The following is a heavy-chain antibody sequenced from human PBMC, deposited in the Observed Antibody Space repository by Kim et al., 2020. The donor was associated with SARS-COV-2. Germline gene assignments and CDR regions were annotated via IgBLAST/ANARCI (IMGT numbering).Heavy chain of an antibody. CDR1: GLTFSDAW. V-gene: IGHV3-15*01. CDR2: VKSETAGGTT. Sequence: GGSLRLSCAASGLTFSDAWMRWVRQAPGKGLEWVGRVKSETAGGTTEIAAPVKGSFTISQDDSKDTVYLQMNSLKTEDTAVYYCTTQGAEPGSWGRGTLVTVSS. CDR3: TTQGAEPGS. J-gene: IGHJ5*02. D-gene: IGHD3-16*01.